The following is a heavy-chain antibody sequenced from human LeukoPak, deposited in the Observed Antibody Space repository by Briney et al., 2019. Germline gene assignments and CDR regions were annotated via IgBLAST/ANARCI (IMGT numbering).Heavy chain of an antibody. CDR3: ARGLDIVATARYYYYGMDV. CDR1: GFTFKGYW. V-gene: IGHV3-7*04. J-gene: IGHJ6*02. CDR2: IWESDSGA. Sequence: PGGSLRLSCAASGFTFKGYWMNWVRQAPGKGLEWVANIWESDSGAHYVDSVTGRFIISGDSAKTSLDLQMNSLRSEDSAVYYCARGLDIVATARYYYYGMDVWGQGTTVSVSS. D-gene: IGHD5-12*01.